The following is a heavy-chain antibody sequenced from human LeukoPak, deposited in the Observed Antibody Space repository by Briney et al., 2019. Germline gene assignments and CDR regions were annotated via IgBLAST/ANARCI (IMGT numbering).Heavy chain of an antibody. V-gene: IGHV4-39*01. CDR1: GGSISGSSYY. Sequence: SSETLSLTCTVSGGSISGSSYYWGWIRQPPGKGLEWIGSIYYSGSTYYNPSLKSRVTISVDTSKNQFSLKLSSVTAADTAVYYCARHSPVGIYYFDYWGQGTLVTVSS. D-gene: IGHD1-26*01. J-gene: IGHJ4*02. CDR3: ARHSPVGIYYFDY. CDR2: IYYSGST.